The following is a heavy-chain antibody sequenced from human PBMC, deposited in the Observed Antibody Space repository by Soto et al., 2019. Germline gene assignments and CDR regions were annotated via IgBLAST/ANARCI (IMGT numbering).Heavy chain of an antibody. CDR3: ARVYCGGDCYSHFDY. CDR2: ISYDGSNK. V-gene: IGHV3-30-3*01. CDR1: GFTFSSYA. Sequence: QVQLVESGGGVVQPGRSLRLSCAACGFTFSSYAMHWVRQAPGKGLEWVAVISYDGSNKYYADSVKGRFTISRDNSKNTLYLQMNSLRAEDTAVYYCARVYCGGDCYSHFDYWGQGTLVTVSS. D-gene: IGHD2-21*02. J-gene: IGHJ4*02.